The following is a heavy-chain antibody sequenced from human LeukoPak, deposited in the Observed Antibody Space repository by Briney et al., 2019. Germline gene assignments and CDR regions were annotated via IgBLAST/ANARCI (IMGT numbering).Heavy chain of an antibody. CDR1: GYTFTSYG. CDR2: ISAYNGNT. CDR3: ARDEGSYYDILTGYYSFDY. J-gene: IGHJ4*02. Sequence: ASVKVSCKASGYTFTSYGISWVRRAPGQGLEWMGWISAYNGNTNYAQKLQGRITMTTDTSTSTAYMELRSLRSDDTAVYYCARDEGSYYDILTGYYSFDYWGQGTLVTVSS. V-gene: IGHV1-18*01. D-gene: IGHD3-9*01.